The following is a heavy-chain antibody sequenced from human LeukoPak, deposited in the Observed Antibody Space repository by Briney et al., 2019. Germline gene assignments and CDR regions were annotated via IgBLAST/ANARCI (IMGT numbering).Heavy chain of an antibody. Sequence: GGSLRLSCAASGFTFSSYGMHWVRQAPGKGLEWVAFIRYDGSNKYYADSVKGRFTISRDNSKNTLYLQMNSLRAEDTAVYYCAKTPYYYGSGSYLFYFDYWGQGTLVAVSS. CDR1: GFTFSSYG. D-gene: IGHD3-10*01. J-gene: IGHJ4*02. V-gene: IGHV3-30*02. CDR2: IRYDGSNK. CDR3: AKTPYYYGSGSYLFYFDY.